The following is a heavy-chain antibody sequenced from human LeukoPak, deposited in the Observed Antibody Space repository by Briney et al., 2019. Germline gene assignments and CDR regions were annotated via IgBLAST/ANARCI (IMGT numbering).Heavy chain of an antibody. CDR2: IYSGGST. Sequence: GGSLRLSCAASGFTVSSNYMGWVRQAPGKGLEWVSVIYSGGSTYYADSVKGRFTISRDNSKNTLYLQMNSLRAEDTAVYYCARDSRSVVVPAAIRANFDYWGQGTLVTVSS. J-gene: IGHJ4*02. CDR3: ARDSRSVVVPAAIRANFDY. CDR1: GFTVSSNY. V-gene: IGHV3-66*01. D-gene: IGHD2-2*01.